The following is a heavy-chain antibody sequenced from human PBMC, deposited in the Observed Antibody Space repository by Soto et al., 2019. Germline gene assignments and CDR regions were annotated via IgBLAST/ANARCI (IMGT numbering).Heavy chain of an antibody. CDR3: ARKAWDSGLFDY. CDR1: GFTFTDYY. V-gene: IGHV3-11*01. Sequence: QVQVVESGGDLVKPGGSLRLSCAASGFTFTDYYMSWIRQAPGKGLEWLSYISSSSATIYYADSVKGRFTISRDNSKNSIYLQMNSLRAQDTAMYYCARKAWDSGLFDYWGQGTLVTVSS. D-gene: IGHD3-10*01. CDR2: ISSSSATI. J-gene: IGHJ4*02.